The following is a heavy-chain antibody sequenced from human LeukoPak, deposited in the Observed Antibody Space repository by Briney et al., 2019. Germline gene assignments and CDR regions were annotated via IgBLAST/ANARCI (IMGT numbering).Heavy chain of an antibody. V-gene: IGHV1-46*01. J-gene: IGHJ5*02. D-gene: IGHD2-15*01. CDR3: ARDNSGGSTWWFDP. Sequence: APVKVSCKASGFTFTSYYMHWVRQAPGQGLGWMGIINPSGSYTSYAQKFQGRVTMTRDTSTSTVYMELSSLRSEDTAVYYCARDNSGGSTWWFDPWGQGTLVTVSS. CDR1: GFTFTSYY. CDR2: INPSGSYT.